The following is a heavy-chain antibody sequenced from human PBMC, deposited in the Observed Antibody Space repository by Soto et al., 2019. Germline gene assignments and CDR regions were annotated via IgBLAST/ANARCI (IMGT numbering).Heavy chain of an antibody. CDR2: ISYDGSNK. D-gene: IGHD6-6*01. J-gene: IGHJ4*02. Sequence: PGGSLRLSCAASGFTFSSYGMLWVRQAPGKGLEWVAVISYDGSNKYYADSVKGRFTISRDNSKNTLYLQMNSLRAEDTAVYYCAKGDSSSSGHDYWGQGTLVTVSS. V-gene: IGHV3-30*18. CDR3: AKGDSSSSGHDY. CDR1: GFTFSSYG.